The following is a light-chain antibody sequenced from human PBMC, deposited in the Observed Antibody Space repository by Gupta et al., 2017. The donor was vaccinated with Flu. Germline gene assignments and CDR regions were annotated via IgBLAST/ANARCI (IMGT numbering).Light chain of an antibody. CDR3: SAYTSVSTPR. CDR1: IGDVGGYKY. J-gene: IGLJ1*01. CDR2: EVS. Sequence: SALTQPASVSGSPGQSLTISCTGTIGDVGGYKYVSWYQFLPGKAPKVILYEVSIRPSGVSNRFSGSKSGNTASLTISGLQADDEGEYYCSAYTSVSTPRFGSGTEVTVL. V-gene: IGLV2-14*01.